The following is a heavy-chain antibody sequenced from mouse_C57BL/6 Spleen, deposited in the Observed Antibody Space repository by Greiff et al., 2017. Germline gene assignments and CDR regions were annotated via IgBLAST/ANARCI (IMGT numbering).Heavy chain of an antibody. CDR3: ARSTTGRVYYAMDY. Sequence: EVKLVESGGGLVKPGGSLKLSCAASGFTFSDYGMHWVRQAPEKGLEWVAYISSGSSTIYYADTVKGRFTISRDNAKNTLFLQMTSLRSEDTAMYYCARSTTGRVYYAMDYWGQGTSVTVSS. CDR2: ISSGSSTI. J-gene: IGHJ4*01. CDR1: GFTFSDYG. V-gene: IGHV5-17*01. D-gene: IGHD2-12*01.